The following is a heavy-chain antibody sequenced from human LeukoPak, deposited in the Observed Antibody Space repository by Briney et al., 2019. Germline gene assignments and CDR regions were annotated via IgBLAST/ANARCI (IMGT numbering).Heavy chain of an antibody. Sequence: PSETLSLTCSVFVGSISGHWWSWIRQPPGKGLEWIGYIYTRWRTSYTPSRESRVTISVDTSKNQFSLMLSSVTSADTAVYCCARLLARGLPYSDFCSRYSAGYMDVWGKGTTVTVSS. CDR1: VGSISGHW. J-gene: IGHJ6*03. V-gene: IGHV4-4*09. CDR3: ARLLARGLPYSDFCSRYSAGYMDV. D-gene: IGHD3-3*01. CDR2: IYTRWRT.